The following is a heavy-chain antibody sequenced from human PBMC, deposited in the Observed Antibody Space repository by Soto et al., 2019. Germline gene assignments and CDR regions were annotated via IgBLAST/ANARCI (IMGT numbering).Heavy chain of an antibody. V-gene: IGHV1-3*01. J-gene: IGHJ4*02. CDR2: INAGNGNT. CDR1: GYTFTSYA. Sequence: GASVKVSCKASGYTFTSYAMHWVRQAPGQRLEWMGWINAGNGNTKYSQKFQGRVTITRDTSAGTAYMELSSLRSEDTAVYYCARAPPMVTYSSGWYYFDYWGQGTLVTVSS. D-gene: IGHD6-19*01. CDR3: ARAPPMVTYSSGWYYFDY.